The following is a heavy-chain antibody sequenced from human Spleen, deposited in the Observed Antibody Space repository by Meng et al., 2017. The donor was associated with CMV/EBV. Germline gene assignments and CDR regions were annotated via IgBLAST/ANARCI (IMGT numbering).Heavy chain of an antibody. Sequence: LSLTRTVSCYSISNYFWNWIRQTPGKGLEWIGHVYYNGRANYNPSLESRVSISLDSSKNQFSLNLRSVTAADTAVYYCARDDSEGFDVWGQGALVTVSS. CDR3: ARDDSEGFDV. V-gene: IGHV4-59*01. CDR2: VYYNGRA. CDR1: CYSISNYF. J-gene: IGHJ4*02. D-gene: IGHD2-21*02.